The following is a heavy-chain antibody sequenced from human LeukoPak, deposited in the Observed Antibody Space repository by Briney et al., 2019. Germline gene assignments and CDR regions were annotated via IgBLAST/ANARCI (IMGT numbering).Heavy chain of an antibody. CDR2: IRSKAYGGTT. V-gene: IGHV3-49*04. CDR1: GFTFGDYA. Sequence: GGSLRLSCTASGFTFGDYAMSWVHQAPGKGLEWVGFIRSKAYGGTTEYAASVKGRFTISRDDSKSIAYLQMNSLKTEDTAVYYCTRGSYDFWSGRDYWGQGTLVTVSS. CDR3: TRGSYDFWSGRDY. D-gene: IGHD3-3*01. J-gene: IGHJ4*02.